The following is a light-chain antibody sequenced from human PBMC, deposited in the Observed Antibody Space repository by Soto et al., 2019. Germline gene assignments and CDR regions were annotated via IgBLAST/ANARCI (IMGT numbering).Light chain of an antibody. CDR2: DAS. Sequence: EIVLTQSPATLSLSPGERATLSCRASQSVSSYLAWYQQKPGQAPRLLIYDASNRATGIPARFSGSGSGTNFTLTISSLEPEDFAVYSCHQRALTSGGGTRVDIK. CDR3: HQRALT. V-gene: IGKV3-11*01. J-gene: IGKJ4*01. CDR1: QSVSSY.